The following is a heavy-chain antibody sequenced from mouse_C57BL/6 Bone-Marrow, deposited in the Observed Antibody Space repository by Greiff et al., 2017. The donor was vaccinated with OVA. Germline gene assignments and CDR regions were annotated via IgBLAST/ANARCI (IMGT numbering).Heavy chain of an antibody. CDR1: GFTFSSYG. CDR3: ARHWHYDGSSPYARDY. J-gene: IGHJ4*01. Sequence: DVKLVESGGDLVKPGGSLKLSCAASGFTFSSYGMSWVRQTPDKRLEWVATISSGGSYTYYPDSVKGRSTISRDNAKNTLYLQMSRLKSEDTSMYYCARHWHYDGSSPYARDYGGKGTSVTVSS. D-gene: IGHD1-1*01. CDR2: ISSGGSYT. V-gene: IGHV5-6*02.